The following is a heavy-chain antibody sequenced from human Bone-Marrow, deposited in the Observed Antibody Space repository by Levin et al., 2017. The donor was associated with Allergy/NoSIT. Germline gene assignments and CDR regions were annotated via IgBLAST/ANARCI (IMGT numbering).Heavy chain of an antibody. CDR3: ATYYFDTSGYLPLGY. CDR2: IYPGDSDT. D-gene: IGHD3-22*01. V-gene: IGHV5-51*01. CDR1: GYTFTSYW. Sequence: GESLKISCKGSGYTFTSYWIGWVRQMPGKGLELMGAIYPGDSDTTYSPSFQGQVTISADKSISTAYLQWSSLKASDTAMYYCATYYFDTSGYLPLGYWGQGTLVTVSS. J-gene: IGHJ4*02.